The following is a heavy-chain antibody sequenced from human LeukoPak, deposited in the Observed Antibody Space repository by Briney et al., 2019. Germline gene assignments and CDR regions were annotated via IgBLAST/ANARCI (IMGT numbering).Heavy chain of an antibody. CDR2: ISSSGSDI. D-gene: IGHD3-10*02. J-gene: IGHJ6*03. V-gene: IGHV3-21*01. CDR3: AREGGYRYYSVYYYYMDV. CDR1: GFIFSNYN. Sequence: NPGGSLRLSCATSGFIFSNYNMNWVRQAPGKGLEWVSSISSSGSDIYYADSVRGRFTISRDKATKALYLQMDSLRVDDTAVYYCAREGGYRYYSVYYYYMDVWGKGTTVTVSS.